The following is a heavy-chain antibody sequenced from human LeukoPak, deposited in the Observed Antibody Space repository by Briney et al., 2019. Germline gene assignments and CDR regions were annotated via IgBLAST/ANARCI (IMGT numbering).Heavy chain of an antibody. CDR3: AKGYSYGYYYYYGMDV. J-gene: IGHJ6*02. CDR2: ISYDGSNK. D-gene: IGHD5-18*01. Sequence: GGSLRLSCAASGFIFSSYGMHWVRQAPGKGLEWVAVISYDGSNKYYADSVKGRFTISRDNSKNTLYLQMNSLRAEDTAVYYCAKGYSYGYYYYYGMDVWGQGTTVTVSS. V-gene: IGHV3-30*18. CDR1: GFIFSSYG.